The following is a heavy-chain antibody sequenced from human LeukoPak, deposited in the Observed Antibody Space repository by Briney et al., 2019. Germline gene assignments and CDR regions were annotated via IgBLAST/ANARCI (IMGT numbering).Heavy chain of an antibody. Sequence: QPGGSLRLSCAASGFTFSSYAMSWVRQAPGKGLEWVSSVSGSGATTYYADSVKGRFTISRDNSKNTLYLQMDSLRAEDTAIYYCAKDNCYIDTSGYYCFDYWGQGTLVTVSS. CDR2: VSGSGATT. CDR1: GFTFSSYA. V-gene: IGHV3-23*01. CDR3: AKDNCYIDTSGYYCFDY. J-gene: IGHJ4*02. D-gene: IGHD3-22*01.